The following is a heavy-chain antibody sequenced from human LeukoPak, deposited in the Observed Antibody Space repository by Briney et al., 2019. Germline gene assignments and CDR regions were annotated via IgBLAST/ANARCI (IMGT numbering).Heavy chain of an antibody. CDR2: IYYSGST. D-gene: IGHD2-21*02. Sequence: PSETLSLTCTVSGGSIRGNYWSWIRQPPGKGLEDIGYIYYSGSTNYNPSLKSRVTISVDMSKNQFSLKLSSVTAADTAVYYCARGQRLLDYWGRGTLVTVSS. CDR1: GGSIRGNY. CDR3: ARGQRLLDY. J-gene: IGHJ4*02. V-gene: IGHV4-59*01.